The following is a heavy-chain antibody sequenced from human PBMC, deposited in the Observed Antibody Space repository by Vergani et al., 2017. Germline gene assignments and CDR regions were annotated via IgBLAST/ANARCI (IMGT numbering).Heavy chain of an antibody. V-gene: IGHV1-69*02. CDR3: ALGLRRYYGSETYLQGGFDP. Sequence: QVQLVQSGAEVKKPGSSVKVSCKASGGTFSSYTISWVRQAPGQGLEWMGRIIPILGIANYAQKFQGRVTITADKSTSAAYMELSSLRSEDTAVYYCALGLRRYYGSETYLQGGFDPWGQGTLVTGSS. D-gene: IGHD3-10*01. J-gene: IGHJ5*02. CDR2: IIPILGIA. CDR1: GGTFSSYT.